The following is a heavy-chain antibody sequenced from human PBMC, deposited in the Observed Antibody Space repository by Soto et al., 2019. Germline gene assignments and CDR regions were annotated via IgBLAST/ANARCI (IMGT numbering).Heavy chain of an antibody. V-gene: IGHV4-31*03. J-gene: IGHJ6*02. CDR3: ARDSTLLDCSGGSCYSWTPYYYYVMDV. D-gene: IGHD2-15*01. Sequence: ASGTLSLTCTFAGGSLSRGVGYWGWVNQHPEKGLEGVGDIYYSGSTYYNPSLKSRVTISVDTSKNQFSLKLSSVTAADTAVYYCARDSTLLDCSGGSCYSWTPYYYYVMDVWGQGTTVTVSS. CDR1: GGSLSRGVGY. CDR2: IYYSGST.